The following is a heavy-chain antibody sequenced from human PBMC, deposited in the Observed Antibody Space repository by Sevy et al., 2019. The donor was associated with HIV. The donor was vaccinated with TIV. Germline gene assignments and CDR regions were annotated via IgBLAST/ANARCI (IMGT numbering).Heavy chain of an antibody. V-gene: IGHV4-4*02. J-gene: IGHJ4*02. CDR2: IYHSGST. D-gene: IGHD6-19*01. CDR1: GGSISSSNW. Sequence: SETLSLTCAVSGGSISSSNWWSWVRQPPGKGLEWIGEIYHSGSTNYNPSLKSRVTISVDKSKNQFSLKLSSVTAADTAVYYCARDLDSGSGQVGGPGFDYWGQGTLVTVSS. CDR3: ARDLDSGSGQVGGPGFDY.